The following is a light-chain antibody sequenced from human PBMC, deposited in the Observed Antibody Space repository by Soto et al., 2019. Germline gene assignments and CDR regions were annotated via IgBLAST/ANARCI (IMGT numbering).Light chain of an antibody. CDR3: QQGYSTPLT. CDR2: DAS. Sequence: DIPMTQSPSSLSASVGDRVTITCQASQDITSYLNWYQHKPGKAPKLLIYDASILEAGVPPRFSGSGSGTDFTLTISSLQPEDVATYYCQQGYSTPLTFGGGTKVEIK. CDR1: QDITSY. V-gene: IGKV1-33*01. J-gene: IGKJ4*02.